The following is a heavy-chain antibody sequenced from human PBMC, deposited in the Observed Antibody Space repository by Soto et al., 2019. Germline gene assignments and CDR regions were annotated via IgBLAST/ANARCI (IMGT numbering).Heavy chain of an antibody. CDR3: AGEQVLMFASYEAFNA. V-gene: IGHV3-48*03. CDR1: GFALDTYD. CDR2: IATGGDRI. Sequence: EEQLVESGGDLVQPGGSLRLSCTSSGFALDTYDMNWVRLAPGKDLEWISHIATGGDRIYYADSVKGRFTIARDKARNALYPQRNSLRDDDTALYYRAGEQVLMFASYEAFNAWGQGTLVTGSS. J-gene: IGHJ3*01. D-gene: IGHD2-21*01.